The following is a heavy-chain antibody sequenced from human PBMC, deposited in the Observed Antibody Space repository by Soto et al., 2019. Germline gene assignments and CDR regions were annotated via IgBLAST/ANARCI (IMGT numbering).Heavy chain of an antibody. J-gene: IGHJ4*02. CDR1: GFTFNAYA. D-gene: IGHD4-4*01. V-gene: IGHV3-23*01. Sequence: DVQLLESGGGLVQPGGSLRLSCAASGFTFNAYAMTWVRQASGKGLEWVSAIGGSGGNRYYAGSVRGRFTISRDNSKDTVDLQMNSLRVEDTAVYYCARVASDYINSVDHWGQGILVSVSS. CDR2: IGGSGGNR. CDR3: ARVASDYINSVDH.